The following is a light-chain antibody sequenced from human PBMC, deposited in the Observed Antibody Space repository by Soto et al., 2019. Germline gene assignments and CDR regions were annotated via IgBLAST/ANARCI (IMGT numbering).Light chain of an antibody. J-gene: IGKJ1*01. CDR1: QSISDT. CDR3: QQYNNWPWT. CDR2: GAS. V-gene: IGKV3-15*01. Sequence: EIVMTQSPVTLSVSPGGRATLSCRASQSISDTLAWYQQKPGQAPRLLIHGASTRAPGFPARFSGSGSGTDFTLTISSLQSEDFAVYYCQQYNNWPWTFVQGTKVEIK.